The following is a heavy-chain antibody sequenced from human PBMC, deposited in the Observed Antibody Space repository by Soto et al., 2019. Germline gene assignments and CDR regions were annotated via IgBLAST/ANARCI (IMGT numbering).Heavy chain of an antibody. CDR1: GGSVSSGSYY. D-gene: IGHD3-22*01. CDR3: ARDPSRGYYYDSSGYYDI. CDR2: IYYSGST. J-gene: IGHJ3*02. V-gene: IGHV4-61*01. Sequence: SETLSLTCTVSGGSVSSGSYYWSWIRQPPGKGLEWIGYIYYSGSTNYNPSLKSRVTISVDTSKNQFSLKLSSVTAADTAVYYCARDPSRGYYYDSSGYYDIWGQGTMVTVS.